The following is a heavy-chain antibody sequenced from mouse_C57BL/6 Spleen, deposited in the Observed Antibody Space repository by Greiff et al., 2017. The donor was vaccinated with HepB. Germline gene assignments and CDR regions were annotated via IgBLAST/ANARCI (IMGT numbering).Heavy chain of an antibody. CDR1: GYTFTSYW. Sequence: QVHVKQPGAELVKPGASVKMSCKASGYTFTSYWITWVKQRPGQGLEWIGDIYPGSGSTNYNEKFKSKATLTVDTSSSTAYMQLSSLTSEDSAVYYCARIDYYGSSLWYFDVWGTGTTVTVSS. J-gene: IGHJ1*03. D-gene: IGHD1-1*01. CDR2: IYPGSGST. CDR3: ARIDYYGSSLWYFDV. V-gene: IGHV1-55*01.